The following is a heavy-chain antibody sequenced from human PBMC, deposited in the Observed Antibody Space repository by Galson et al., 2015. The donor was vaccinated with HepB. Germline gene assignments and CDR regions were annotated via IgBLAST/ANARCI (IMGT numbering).Heavy chain of an antibody. J-gene: IGHJ5*02. CDR2: ISYDGSNK. CDR3: ARVGGDGYNLRDWFDP. V-gene: IGHV3-30-3*01. Sequence: SLRLSCAASGFTFSSYAMHWVRQAPGKGLGWVAVISYDGSNKYYADSVKGRFTISRDNSKNTLYLQMNSLRAEDTAVYYCARVGGDGYNLRDWFDPWGQGTLVTVSS. CDR1: GFTFSSYA. D-gene: IGHD5-24*01.